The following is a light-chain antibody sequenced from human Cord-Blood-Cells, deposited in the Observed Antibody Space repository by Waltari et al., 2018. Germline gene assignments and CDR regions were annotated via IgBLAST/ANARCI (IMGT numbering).Light chain of an antibody. V-gene: IGLV2-23*02. CDR3: CSSAGSSTHVV. CDR2: AVS. J-gene: IGLJ2*01. Sequence: QSALTQPASVSGSPGQSTTLSCPGNSRDVGRYNLVPWHQHHPAKAPKLMIYAVSKRPSVVSNRFSGYKSGNTASLTISGLQAEDEADYYCCSSAGSSTHVVFGVGTKLTVL. CDR1: SRDVGRYNL.